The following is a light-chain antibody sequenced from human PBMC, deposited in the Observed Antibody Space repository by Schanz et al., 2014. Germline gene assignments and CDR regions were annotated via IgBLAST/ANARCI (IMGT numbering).Light chain of an antibody. CDR1: QSVSSGN. V-gene: IGKV3-20*01. CDR2: GAS. J-gene: IGKJ1*01. Sequence: EIVLTQSPGTLSLSPGERATLSCRASQSVSSGNLAWYQQKPGQAPRLLIYGASSRATGIPDRFSGSGSGTDFTLTISRLEPEDFAVYYCQQYATSPRTFGQGTKVEIK. CDR3: QQYATSPRT.